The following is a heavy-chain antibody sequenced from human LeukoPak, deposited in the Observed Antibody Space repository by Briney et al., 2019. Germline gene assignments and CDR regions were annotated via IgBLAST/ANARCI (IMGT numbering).Heavy chain of an antibody. J-gene: IGHJ4*02. CDR3: ARSSGWYYFDY. Sequence: SETLSLTCTVSGGSISSYYWSWTRQPPGKGLEWIGYIYYSGSTNYNPSLKSRVTISVDTSKNQFSLKLSSVTAADTAVYYCARSSGWYYFDYWGQGTLVTVSS. CDR1: GGSISSYY. V-gene: IGHV4-59*01. CDR2: IYYSGST. D-gene: IGHD6-19*01.